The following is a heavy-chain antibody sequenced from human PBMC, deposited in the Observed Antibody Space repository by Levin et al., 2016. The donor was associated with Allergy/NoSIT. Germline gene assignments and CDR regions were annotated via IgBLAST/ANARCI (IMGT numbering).Heavy chain of an antibody. Sequence: SETLSLTCAVHGGSFTDFHWSWIRQAPGKGPEWIGEINHSGSVNYNHSFRSRASRSRATISVDTSKSQFSLTLTSVTAADSAVYYCARTSAYSDYGAFDFWGPGDLVTVSS. CDR1: GGSFTDFH. J-gene: IGHJ4*02. D-gene: IGHD4-11*01. CDR3: ARTSAYSDYGAFDF. V-gene: IGHV4-34*01. CDR2: INHSGSV.